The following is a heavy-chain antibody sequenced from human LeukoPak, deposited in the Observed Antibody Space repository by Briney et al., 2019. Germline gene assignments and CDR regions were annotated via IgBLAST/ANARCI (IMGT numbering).Heavy chain of an antibody. CDR3: DNCSYGYWPFYSYYYMDV. CDR2: INPNSGGT. J-gene: IGHJ6*03. V-gene: IGHV1-2*02. CDR1: GYTFTCYY. D-gene: IGHD5-18*01. Sequence: ASVNVSCKASGYTFTCYYMHWVRQAPGQGREWMGWINPNSGGTNYAQKFQGRVTMTRDKSISTAYMELSRLRSDDTAVYYCDNCSYGYWPFYSYYYMDVWGKGTTVTISS.